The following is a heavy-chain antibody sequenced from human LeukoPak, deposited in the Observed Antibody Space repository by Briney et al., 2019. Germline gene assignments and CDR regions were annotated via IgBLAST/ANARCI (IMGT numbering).Heavy chain of an antibody. CDR3: AKGSSGYFFDL. D-gene: IGHD3-22*01. Sequence: GGSLRLSCAASVFIFNNYGLVWVRQAPGKGLEWVSAISNDGGGTTYADFVKGRFSVSRDNSKNTLFLQMNCLRAEDTALYYCAKGSSGYFFDLWGQGTLVTVSS. J-gene: IGHJ4*02. CDR2: ISNDGGGT. V-gene: IGHV3-23*01. CDR1: VFIFNNYG.